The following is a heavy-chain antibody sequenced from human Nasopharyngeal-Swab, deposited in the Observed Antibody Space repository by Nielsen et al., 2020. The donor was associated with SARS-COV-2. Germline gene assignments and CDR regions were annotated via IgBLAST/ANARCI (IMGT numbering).Heavy chain of an antibody. J-gene: IGHJ4*02. Sequence: ASVKVSCKASGYTLTSYGISWVRQAPGQGLEWMGWISAYNGNTNYAQKLQGRVTMTTDTSTSTAYMELRSLRSDDTAVYYCARDTPSGDTVTTSPDFDYWGQGTLVTVSS. CDR3: ARDTPSGDTVTTSPDFDY. D-gene: IGHD4-17*01. CDR2: ISAYNGNT. CDR1: GYTLTSYG. V-gene: IGHV1-18*01.